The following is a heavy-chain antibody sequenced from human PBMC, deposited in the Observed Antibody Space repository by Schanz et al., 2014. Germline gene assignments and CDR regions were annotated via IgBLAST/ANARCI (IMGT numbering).Heavy chain of an antibody. Sequence: EVQLAESGGGLVQPGGSLRLSCAASTFTFSSDWMSWVRQAPGKGPEWVANIKHDGSVKDYVDSVEGRFTISRDNAKNSLYLEMNSLRAEDTALYYCARDRRNADLDYWGQGTLVTVSS. CDR3: ARDRRNADLDY. CDR2: IKHDGSVK. V-gene: IGHV3-7*01. CDR1: TFTFSSDW. J-gene: IGHJ4*02. D-gene: IGHD1-1*01.